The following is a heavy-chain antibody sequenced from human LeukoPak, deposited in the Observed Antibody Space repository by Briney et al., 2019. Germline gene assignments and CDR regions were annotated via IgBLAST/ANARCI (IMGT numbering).Heavy chain of an antibody. Sequence: SETLSLTCAVFGGPLSGYYWSWNRQPPGKGLEWIGEIHHTGATNYNPTLKSRVSISLDTSRNQFSLRLTSVTAADTSVYYCARGNQWLQFAFDYWGQGTLATVSS. J-gene: IGHJ4*02. D-gene: IGHD5-24*01. CDR2: IHHTGAT. CDR1: GGPLSGYY. V-gene: IGHV4-34*01. CDR3: ARGNQWLQFAFDY.